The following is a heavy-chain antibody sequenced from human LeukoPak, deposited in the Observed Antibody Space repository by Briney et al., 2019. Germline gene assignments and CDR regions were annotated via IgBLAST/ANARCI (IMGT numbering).Heavy chain of an antibody. CDR1: GGSISSYY. Sequence: SETLSLTCTVSGGSISSYYWSWIRQPPGKGLEWIGEINHSGSTNYNPSLKSRVTISVDTSKNQFSLKLSSVTAADTAVYYCARWVVVTATIPAFFDYWGQGTLVTVSS. V-gene: IGHV4-34*01. D-gene: IGHD2-21*02. CDR3: ARWVVVTATIPAFFDY. J-gene: IGHJ4*02. CDR2: INHSGST.